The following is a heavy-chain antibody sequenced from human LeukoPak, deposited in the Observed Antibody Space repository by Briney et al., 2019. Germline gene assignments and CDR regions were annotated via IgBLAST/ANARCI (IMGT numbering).Heavy chain of an antibody. Sequence: SETLSLTCTVSGGSISSYSWSWIRQPPGKGLEWIGYIYYSGSTNYNPSLKSRVTISVDTSKNQFSLKRSSVTAADTAVYYCARLNYYYYYGMDVWGQGTTVTVSS. V-gene: IGHV4-59*08. J-gene: IGHJ6*02. CDR2: IYYSGST. CDR1: GGSISSYS. CDR3: ARLNYYYYYGMDV. D-gene: IGHD4-11*01.